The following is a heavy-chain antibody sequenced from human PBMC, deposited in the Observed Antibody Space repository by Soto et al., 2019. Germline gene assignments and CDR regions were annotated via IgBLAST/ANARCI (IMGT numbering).Heavy chain of an antibody. D-gene: IGHD3-22*01. J-gene: IGHJ5*02. V-gene: IGHV4-38-2*01. Sequence: PSETLSLTCAVSGYSISSGYYWGWIRQPPGKGLEWIGSIYHSGSTYYNPSLKSRVTISVDTSKNQFSLKLSSVTAADTAVYYCARVGKETYYYDSSGYYKKNWFDPWGQGTLVTVSS. CDR1: GYSISSGYY. CDR2: IYHSGST. CDR3: ARVGKETYYYDSSGYYKKNWFDP.